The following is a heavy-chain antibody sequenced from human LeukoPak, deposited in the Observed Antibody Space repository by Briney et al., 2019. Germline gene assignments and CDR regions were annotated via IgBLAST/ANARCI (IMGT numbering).Heavy chain of an antibody. CDR2: ISGSGGST. Sequence: PGGSLTLSCAASGFTFSSYAMSWVREAPGKGLEWVSAISGSGGSTYYADSVKGRFTISRDNSKNTLYLQMNSLRAEDTDVYYCAKAPFYDILTGYYGDYWGQGTLVTVSS. D-gene: IGHD3-9*01. CDR3: AKAPFYDILTGYYGDY. V-gene: IGHV3-23*01. CDR1: GFTFSSYA. J-gene: IGHJ4*02.